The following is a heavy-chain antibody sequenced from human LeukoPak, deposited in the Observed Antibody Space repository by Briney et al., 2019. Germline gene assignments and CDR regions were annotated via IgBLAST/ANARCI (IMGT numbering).Heavy chain of an antibody. CDR3: ARAPTKFRRDWFDP. Sequence: GGSLRLSCAASGFTFSSSWMGWARQAPGKGLEWVADIKEDGSWKHYAVSVQGRFTISRDNAKNSLYLQMNNLRVEDTAVYYCARAPTKFRRDWFDPWGQGTLVTVSS. J-gene: IGHJ5*02. CDR2: IKEDGSWK. D-gene: IGHD3-9*01. CDR1: GFTFSSSW. V-gene: IGHV3-7*04.